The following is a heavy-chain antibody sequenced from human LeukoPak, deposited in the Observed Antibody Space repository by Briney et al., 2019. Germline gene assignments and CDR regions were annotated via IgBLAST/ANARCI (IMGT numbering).Heavy chain of an antibody. D-gene: IGHD3-9*01. CDR3: ARGSLRYFDWPNYYYYGMDV. Sequence: ASVKVSCTASGYTFTGYYMHWVRQAPGQGLEWMGRINPNSGGTNYAQKFQGRVTMTRDTSISTAYMELSRLRSDDTAVYYCARGSLRYFDWPNYYYYGMDVRGQGTTVTVSS. CDR1: GYTFTGYY. V-gene: IGHV1-2*06. J-gene: IGHJ6*02. CDR2: INPNSGGT.